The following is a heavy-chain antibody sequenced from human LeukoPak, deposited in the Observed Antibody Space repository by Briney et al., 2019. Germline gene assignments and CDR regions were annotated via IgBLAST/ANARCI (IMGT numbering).Heavy chain of an antibody. CDR3: ATQLPEIAAAGTFDY. CDR1: GGSISSVDYY. CDR2: IYYSRST. Sequence: SQTLSLTCTVSGGSISSVDYYWSWIRQPPGKGLEWIGYIYYSRSTYYNPSLKRRVTISVDTSKNQFSLKLSSVTAADTAVYYCATQLPEIAAAGTFDYWGQGTLVTVSS. J-gene: IGHJ4*02. V-gene: IGHV4-30-4*08. D-gene: IGHD6-13*01.